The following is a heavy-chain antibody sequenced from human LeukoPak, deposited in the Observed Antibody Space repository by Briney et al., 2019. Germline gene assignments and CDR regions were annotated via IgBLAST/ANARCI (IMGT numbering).Heavy chain of an antibody. D-gene: IGHD2-2*02. J-gene: IGHJ6*02. V-gene: IGHV4-34*01. CDR3: ARMRSYVPAAISYGMDV. CDR2: INHSGST. Sequence: SETLSLTCAVYGGSFSGYYWSWIRQPPGKGLEWIGEINHSGSTNYNPSLKSRVTISVDTSKNQFSLKLSSVTAADTAVYYCARMRSYVPAAISYGMDVWGQGTTVTVSS. CDR1: GGSFSGYY.